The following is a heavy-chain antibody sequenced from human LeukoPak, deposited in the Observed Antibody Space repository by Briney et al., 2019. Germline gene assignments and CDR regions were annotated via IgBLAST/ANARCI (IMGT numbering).Heavy chain of an antibody. Sequence: SETLSLTCTVSGGSISSYYWSWIRQPPGKGQEWIGYIYYSGSTNYNPSLKSRVTISVDTSKNQFSLKLSSVTAADTAVYYCARGQWLYYFDYWGQGTLVTVSS. CDR1: GGSISSYY. CDR3: ARGQWLYYFDY. V-gene: IGHV4-59*01. D-gene: IGHD6-19*01. CDR2: IYYSGST. J-gene: IGHJ4*02.